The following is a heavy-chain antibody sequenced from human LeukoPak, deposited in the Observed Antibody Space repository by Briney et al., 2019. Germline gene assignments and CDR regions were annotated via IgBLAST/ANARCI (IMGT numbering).Heavy chain of an antibody. CDR2: ISYDGSNK. CDR1: GFTFSSYA. CDR3: AKDLYGDYDNDWI. V-gene: IGHV3-30-3*01. D-gene: IGHD4-17*01. Sequence: GGSLRLSCAASGFTFSSYAMHWVRQAPGKGLEWVAVISYDGSNKYYADSVKGRFTISRDNSKNTLYLQMNSLRAEDTAVYYCAKDLYGDYDNDWIWGQGTLVTVSS. J-gene: IGHJ4*02.